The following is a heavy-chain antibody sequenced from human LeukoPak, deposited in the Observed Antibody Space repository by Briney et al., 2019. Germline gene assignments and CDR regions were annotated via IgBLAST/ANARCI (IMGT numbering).Heavy chain of an antibody. Sequence: PGGSLRLSCAASGFTFSSFGMSGVRRAPGRGLEWGSAISGSGGSTYYADSVKGRFTISRDNSKNTLYLQMNSLRAEDTAVYYCAKDPAPKYYYDSSGYFFGGQGTLVTVSS. CDR2: ISGSGGST. CDR1: GFTFSSFG. D-gene: IGHD3-22*01. V-gene: IGHV3-23*01. CDR3: AKDPAPKYYYDSSGYFF. J-gene: IGHJ4*02.